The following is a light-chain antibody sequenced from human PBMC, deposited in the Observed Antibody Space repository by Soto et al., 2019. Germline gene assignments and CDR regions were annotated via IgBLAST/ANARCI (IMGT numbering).Light chain of an antibody. CDR2: DAS. V-gene: IGKV1-5*01. J-gene: IGKJ4*01. Sequence: DIQITQSPSTLSSSVGDRVTITCLSSQSISSWLAWYQQKPGKAPKLLIYDASSLESGVPSRFSGSGSGTEFTLTISSLQPDDFATYYCQQYNSYPLTFGGGTKVDIK. CDR1: QSISSW. CDR3: QQYNSYPLT.